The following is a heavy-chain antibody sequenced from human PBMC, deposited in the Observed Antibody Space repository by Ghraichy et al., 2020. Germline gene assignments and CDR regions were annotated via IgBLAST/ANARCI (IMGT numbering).Heavy chain of an antibody. V-gene: IGHV4-59*01. Sequence: SQTLSHTCTVSSGSISSDYWSWIRQPPGKGLEWIGYIYYSGSTNYNPSLKSRVTISVDTSKNQFSLKLSSVTAADTAVYYCARRRGYSGSKDYWGQGTLVTVSS. CDR1: SGSISSDY. J-gene: IGHJ4*02. D-gene: IGHD5-12*01. CDR3: ARRRGYSGSKDY. CDR2: IYYSGST.